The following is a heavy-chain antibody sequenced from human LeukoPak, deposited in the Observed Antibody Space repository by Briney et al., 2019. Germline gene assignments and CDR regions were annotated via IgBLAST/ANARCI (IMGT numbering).Heavy chain of an antibody. J-gene: IGHJ5*01. CDR1: GFTFTSYW. CDR3: VRDVAPSGTVWFDS. V-gene: IGHV3-74*01. CDR2: ISDDGRVT. Sequence: PGGSLRLSCAASGFTFTSYWMTWVRQAPGKGLVWVSRISDDGRVTLYADFVKGRFTISRDNAKNTLSLQMNSLRVKDTAVYYCVRDVAPSGTVWFDSWGQGTLVTVSS. D-gene: IGHD6-13*01.